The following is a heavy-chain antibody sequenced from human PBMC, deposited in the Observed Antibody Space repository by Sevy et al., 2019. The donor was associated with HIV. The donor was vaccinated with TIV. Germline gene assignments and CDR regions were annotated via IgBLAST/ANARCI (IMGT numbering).Heavy chain of an antibody. CDR1: EFIFSSHA. CDR2: ISGNGENT. CDR3: ARDGRGISAFDI. V-gene: IGHV3-23*01. Sequence: GGSRRLSCAASEFIFSSHAVSWVRQAPGKGLEWVSAISGNGENTHYADSVRGRFTISRDNFKNTLYLQMNSLRAEDTAPYYCARDGRGISAFDIWGPGTMVTVSS. J-gene: IGHJ3*02. D-gene: IGHD3-3*02.